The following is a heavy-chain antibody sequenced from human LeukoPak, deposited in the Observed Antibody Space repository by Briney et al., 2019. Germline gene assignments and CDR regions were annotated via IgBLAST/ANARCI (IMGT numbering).Heavy chain of an antibody. J-gene: IGHJ4*02. V-gene: IGHV1-2*02. CDR1: GYTFTGYY. Sequence: ASVKVSCKASGYTFTGYYMHWVRQAPGQGLEWMGWINPNSGGTNYAQKFQGRVTMTTDTSTSTAYMELRSLRSDDTAVYYCARVGSRRRDGYNFGYWGQGTWSPSPQ. CDR2: INPNSGGT. D-gene: IGHD5-24*01. CDR3: ARVGSRRRDGYNFGY.